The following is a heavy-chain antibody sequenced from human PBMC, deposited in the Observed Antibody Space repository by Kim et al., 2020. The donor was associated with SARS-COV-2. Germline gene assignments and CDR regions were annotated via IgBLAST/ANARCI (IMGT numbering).Heavy chain of an antibody. Sequence: SPHLKSRVTISADTSKNECSLRLTTVTAADTAVYYCARQGANYYYGMDVWGQGTTVTVSS. CDR3: ARQGANYYYGMDV. D-gene: IGHD3-16*01. J-gene: IGHJ6*02. V-gene: IGHV4-59*08.